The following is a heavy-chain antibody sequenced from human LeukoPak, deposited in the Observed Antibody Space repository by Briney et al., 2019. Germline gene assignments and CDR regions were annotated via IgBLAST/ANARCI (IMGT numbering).Heavy chain of an antibody. CDR3: ARGTVDTGTVSLFDY. CDR1: GGSISSGDYY. CDR2: IDYSGST. Sequence: SETLSLTCTVSGGSISSGDYYWSWIRQHPGKGLEWIGYIDYSGSTYYNPSLKSRVTISVGTSKNQFSLRLSSATVADTAVYYCARGTVDTGTVSLFDYWGQGTLVTVSP. D-gene: IGHD5-18*01. J-gene: IGHJ4*02. V-gene: IGHV4-31*03.